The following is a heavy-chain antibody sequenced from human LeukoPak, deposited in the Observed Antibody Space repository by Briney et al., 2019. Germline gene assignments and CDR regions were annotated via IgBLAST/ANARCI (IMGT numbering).Heavy chain of an antibody. J-gene: IGHJ6*02. Sequence: GGSLRLSCAASGFTFSSYWMSWVRQAPGKGLEWAANIKEDGTNKYYVGSVRGRFTISRDNSKNTLYLQMNSLRAEDTAVYYCAKEKRRNYFYGMDVWGQGTTVTVSS. V-gene: IGHV3-7*01. CDR1: GFTFSSYW. CDR2: IKEDGTNK. CDR3: AKEKRRNYFYGMDV. D-gene: IGHD5-24*01.